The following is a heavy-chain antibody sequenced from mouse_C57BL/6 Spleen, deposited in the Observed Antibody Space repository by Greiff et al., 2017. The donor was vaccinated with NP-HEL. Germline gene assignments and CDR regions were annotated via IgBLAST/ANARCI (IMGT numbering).Heavy chain of an antibody. CDR1: GFNIKDYY. J-gene: IGHJ2*01. Sequence: VQLKESGAELVKPGASVKLSCTASGFNIKDYYMHWVKQRTEQGLEWIGRIDPEDGETKYAPKFQGKATITADTSSNTAYLQLSSLTSEDTAVYYCARGFYSQYYFDYWGQGTTLTVSS. CDR3: ARGFYSQYYFDY. V-gene: IGHV14-2*01. D-gene: IGHD2-1*01. CDR2: IDPEDGET.